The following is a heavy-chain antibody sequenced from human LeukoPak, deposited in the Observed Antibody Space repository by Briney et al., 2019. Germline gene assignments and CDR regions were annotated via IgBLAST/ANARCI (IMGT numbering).Heavy chain of an antibody. CDR1: GFTLSDYW. D-gene: IGHD4-17*01. V-gene: IGHV3-74*01. J-gene: IGHJ4*02. CDR2: IDPDGSTT. Sequence: SGGSLRLSCAASGFTLSDYWMHWVRQVPGEGLVWVSRIDPDGSTTNYADSVKGRFTVSRDNSRNSLYLQMNSLRAEDTAVYYCAKNFGDGLPFYDYWGQGTLVTVSS. CDR3: AKNFGDGLPFYDY.